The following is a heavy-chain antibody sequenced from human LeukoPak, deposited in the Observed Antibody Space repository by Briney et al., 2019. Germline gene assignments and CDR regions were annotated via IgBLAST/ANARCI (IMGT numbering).Heavy chain of an antibody. CDR2: INHSGST. D-gene: IGHD3-16*02. V-gene: IGHV4-34*01. CDR3: ARVPDTFGGVIVDYYFDY. J-gene: IGHJ4*02. Sequence: SETLSLTCAVYGGSFNGYYWSWIRQPPGKGLEWIGEINHSGSTNYNPSLKSRVTISVDTSKNQFSLKLSSVTAADTAVYYCARVPDTFGGVIVDYYFDYWGQGTLVTVSS. CDR1: GGSFNGYY.